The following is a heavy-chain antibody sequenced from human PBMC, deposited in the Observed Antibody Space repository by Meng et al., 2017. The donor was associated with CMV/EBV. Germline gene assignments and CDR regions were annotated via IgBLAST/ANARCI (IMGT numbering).Heavy chain of an antibody. D-gene: IGHD2/OR15-2a*01. CDR3: ARDPTRISAFDI. CDR2: MNPNSGNT. Sequence: ASVKVSCKASGYTFTSYDINWVRQATGQGLEWMGWMNPNSGNTGYAQKFQGRVTMTRNTSISTAYMELSSLRSEDTAVYYCARDPTRISAFDIWGQGTMVTVSS. V-gene: IGHV1-8*01. CDR1: GYTFTSYD. J-gene: IGHJ3*02.